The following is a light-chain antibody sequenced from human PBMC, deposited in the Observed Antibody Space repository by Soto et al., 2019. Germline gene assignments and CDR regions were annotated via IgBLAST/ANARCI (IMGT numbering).Light chain of an antibody. J-gene: IGLJ2*01. Sequence: QLVLTQSPSASASLGASVKLTCTLSSGHSNYAIAWHQQQPEKGPRYLMKLNSDGSHSKGDGIPDRFSGSSSGAERYLTISSLQSEDEADYYCQTWGTGLDVVFGGGTKRTVL. CDR3: QTWGTGLDVV. CDR1: SGHSNYA. CDR2: LNSDGSH. V-gene: IGLV4-69*01.